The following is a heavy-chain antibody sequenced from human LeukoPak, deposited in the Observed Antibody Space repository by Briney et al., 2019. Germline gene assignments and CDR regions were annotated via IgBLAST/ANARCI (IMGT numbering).Heavy chain of an antibody. V-gene: IGHV4-61*02. Sequence: SQTLSLTCTVSGGSISSGSYYWSWIRQPAGKGLEWIRRIYTSGSTNYNPSLKSRVTISVDTSKNQFSLKLSSVTAADTAVYYCARGRYYYDSSGYYYDDYFDYWGQGTLVTVSS. CDR2: IYTSGST. D-gene: IGHD3-22*01. CDR1: GGSISSGSYY. J-gene: IGHJ4*02. CDR3: ARGRYYYDSSGYYYDDYFDY.